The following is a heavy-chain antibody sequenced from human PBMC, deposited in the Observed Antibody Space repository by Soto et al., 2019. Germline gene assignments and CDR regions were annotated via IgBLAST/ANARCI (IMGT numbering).Heavy chain of an antibody. V-gene: IGHV3-30*04. J-gene: IGHJ4*02. CDR3: ARELERVFDY. Sequence: QVQLVESGGGVVQPGRSLRLSCAASGFTFSSYAMHCVRQAPGKGLEWVAVIAYDGRNKYYADSVKGRFTISRDNSKNTLYLQMNSLRIEDTAVYYCARELERVFDYWGQGTLVTVSS. D-gene: IGHD1-1*01. CDR1: GFTFSSYA. CDR2: IAYDGRNK.